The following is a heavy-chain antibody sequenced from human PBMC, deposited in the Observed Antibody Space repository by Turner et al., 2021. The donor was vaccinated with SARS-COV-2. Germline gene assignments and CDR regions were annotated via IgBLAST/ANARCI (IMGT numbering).Heavy chain of an antibody. J-gene: IGHJ3*02. V-gene: IGHV3-7*01. CDR1: GFTFSSYW. CDR2: IKQDGSEK. CDR3: ARDGLYYYDRSAYYTSAFDI. Sequence: EVQLVESGGGLVQPGRSLRLSCAASGFTFSSYWMTWVRQALGKGLEWVASIKQDGSEKYYVDSVKGRFTISRDNAKNSLYLQMISLRADDTAVYYCARDGLYYYDRSAYYTSAFDIWGQGTMVTVSS. D-gene: IGHD3-22*01.